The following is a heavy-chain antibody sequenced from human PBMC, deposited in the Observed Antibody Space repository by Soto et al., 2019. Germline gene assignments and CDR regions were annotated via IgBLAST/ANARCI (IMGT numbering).Heavy chain of an antibody. D-gene: IGHD1-1*01. Sequence: QVQLQQWGAGLLKPSETLSLTCAVYGGSFSGYYWSWIRQPPGKGLEWIGEINHSGSTNYNPSLKSRVTISVDTPKNQFSLQLSSVTAADTAVYYCARVFRYPGNWFDPWGQGTLVTVSS. CDR2: INHSGST. V-gene: IGHV4-34*01. CDR1: GGSFSGYY. CDR3: ARVFRYPGNWFDP. J-gene: IGHJ5*02.